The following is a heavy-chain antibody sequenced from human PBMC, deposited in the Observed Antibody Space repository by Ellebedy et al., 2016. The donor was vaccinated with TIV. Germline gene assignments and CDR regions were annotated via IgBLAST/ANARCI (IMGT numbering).Heavy chain of an antibody. CDR1: GGTFSSYA. J-gene: IGHJ4*02. CDR3: ARRESGVRRAGSYFGY. V-gene: IGHV1-3*01. D-gene: IGHD1-26*01. Sequence: ASVKVSXKASGGTFSSYAISWVRQAPGQRLEWMGWINAGNGNTKYSQKFQGRVTITRDTSASTAYMELSSLRSEDTAVYYCARRESGVRRAGSYFGYWGQGTLVTVSS. CDR2: INAGNGNT.